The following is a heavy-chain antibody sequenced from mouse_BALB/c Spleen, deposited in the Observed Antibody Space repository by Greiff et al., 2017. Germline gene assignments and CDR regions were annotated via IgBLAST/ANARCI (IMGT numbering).Heavy chain of an antibody. CDR1: GFTFSSYA. CDR2: ISSGGSYT. J-gene: IGHJ4*01. V-gene: IGHV5-9-4*01. CDR3: AREYYYGPFYAMDY. Sequence: EVNVVESGGGLVKPGGSLKLSCAASGFTFSSYAMSWVRQSPEKRLEWVAEISSGGSYTYYPDTVTGRFTISRDNAKNTLYLEMSSLRSEDTAMYYCAREYYYGPFYAMDYWGQGTSVTVSS. D-gene: IGHD1-1*01.